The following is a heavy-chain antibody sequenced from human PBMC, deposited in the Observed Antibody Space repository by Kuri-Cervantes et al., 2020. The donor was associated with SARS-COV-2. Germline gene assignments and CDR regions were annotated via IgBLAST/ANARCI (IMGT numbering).Heavy chain of an antibody. CDR3: ARHKASFSWFDP. V-gene: IGHV4-34*01. Sequence: GSLRLSCTGSGGSISSYFWSWFRQPPGKGLEWIGEVSQSGSTYYNPSLKSRVTISVDTSKNQFSLKLSSVTAADTAVYYCARHKASFSWFDPWGQGTLVTVSS. CDR1: GGSISSYF. J-gene: IGHJ5*02. CDR2: VSQSGST.